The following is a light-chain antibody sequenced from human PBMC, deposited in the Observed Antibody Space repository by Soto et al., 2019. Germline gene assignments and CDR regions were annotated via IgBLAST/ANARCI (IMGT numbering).Light chain of an antibody. CDR2: AAS. Sequence: DIQMTQSPSSVSASVGDRVTITCRASQGISSWLAWYQKRPGKDPRVLIYAASSLQSGVPSRFSGSGSETDFTLTISSLQPEDSATYYCQQANLFPLTFGGGTKVEI. J-gene: IGKJ4*01. CDR1: QGISSW. CDR3: QQANLFPLT. V-gene: IGKV1-12*01.